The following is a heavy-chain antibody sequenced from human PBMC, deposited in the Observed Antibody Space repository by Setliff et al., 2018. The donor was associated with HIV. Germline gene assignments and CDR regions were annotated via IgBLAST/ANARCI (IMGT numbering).Heavy chain of an antibody. CDR1: GYTFIDYY. V-gene: IGHV1-2*02. D-gene: IGHD6-13*01. CDR2: IYPNTGGT. J-gene: IGHJ6*02. CDR3: ARDCRVGWVFTYGMDV. Sequence: GASVKVSCKTSGYTFIDYYIHWVRQAPGQGLEWMGWIYPNTGGTNYARKFQGRVTMTRDTSISTAYMEMSRLRPEDTAVYYCARDCRVGWVFTYGMDVWGQGTLVTVSS.